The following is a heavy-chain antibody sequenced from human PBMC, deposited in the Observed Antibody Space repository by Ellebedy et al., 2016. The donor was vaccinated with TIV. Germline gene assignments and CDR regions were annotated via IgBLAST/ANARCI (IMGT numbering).Heavy chain of an antibody. CDR3: ARDRYFWGGYYGGGYYYYGMDV. Sequence: SETLSLXXTVSGGSISSYYWSWIRQPPGKGLEWIGYIYYSGSTNYNPSLKSRVTISVDTSKNQFSLKLSSVTAADTAVYYCARDRYFWGGYYGGGYYYYGMDVWGQGTTVTVSS. CDR1: GGSISSYY. V-gene: IGHV4-59*01. D-gene: IGHD3-3*01. J-gene: IGHJ6*02. CDR2: IYYSGST.